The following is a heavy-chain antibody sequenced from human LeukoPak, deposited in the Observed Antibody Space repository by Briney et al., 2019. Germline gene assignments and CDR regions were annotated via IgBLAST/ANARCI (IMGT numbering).Heavy chain of an antibody. CDR3: ARENRIGAAAGTLPGGWFDP. CDR1: GYTFTGYY. CDR2: IIPIFGTA. V-gene: IGHV1-69*13. J-gene: IGHJ5*02. D-gene: IGHD6-13*01. Sequence: GASVKVSCKASGYTFTGYYMHWVRQAPGQGLEWMGGIIPIFGTANYAQKFQGRVTITADESTSTAYMELSSLRSEDTAVYYCARENRIGAAAGTLPGGWFDPWGQGTLVTVSS.